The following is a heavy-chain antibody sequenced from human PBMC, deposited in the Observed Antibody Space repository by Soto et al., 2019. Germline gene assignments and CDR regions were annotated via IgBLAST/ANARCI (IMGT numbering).Heavy chain of an antibody. J-gene: IGHJ5*02. CDR3: ARVSPRQGFGESDP. CDR1: GYTFTSYG. V-gene: IGHV1-18*04. Sequence: EASVKVSCKASGYTFTSYGISWVRQAPGQGLEWMGWISAYNGNTNYAQKLQGRVTMTTDTPTSTAYMELRSLRSDDTAVYYCARVSPRQGFGESDPWGQGTLVTVSS. CDR2: ISAYNGNT. D-gene: IGHD3-10*01.